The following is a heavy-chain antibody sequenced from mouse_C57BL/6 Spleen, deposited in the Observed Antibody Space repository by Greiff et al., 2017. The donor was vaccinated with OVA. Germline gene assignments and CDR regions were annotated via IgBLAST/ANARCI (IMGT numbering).Heavy chain of an antibody. CDR2: IYPRDGST. CDR3: ARNDYDEGYAMDY. V-gene: IGHV1-85*01. J-gene: IGHJ4*01. D-gene: IGHD2-4*01. Sequence: QVQLKESGPELVKPGASVKLSCKASGYTFTSYDINWVKQRPGQGLEWIGWIYPRDGSTKYNEKFKGKATLTVDTSSSTAYMELHSLTSEDSAVYFCARNDYDEGYAMDYWGQGTSVTVSS. CDR1: GYTFTSYD.